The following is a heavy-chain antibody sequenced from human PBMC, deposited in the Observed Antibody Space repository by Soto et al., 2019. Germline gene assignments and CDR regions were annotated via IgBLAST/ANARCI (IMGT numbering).Heavy chain of an antibody. J-gene: IGHJ4*02. CDR3: ARETYDILTGYFGLFDY. V-gene: IGHV4-31*02. D-gene: IGHD3-9*01. CDR1: GGSISSGGYY. Sequence: SETLSLTCTVSGGSISSGGYYWSWIRQHPGKGLEWIGYIYYSGSTYYNPSLKSRVTISVDTSKNQFSLKLSSVTAADTAVYYCARETYDILTGYFGLFDYWGQGTLVTVSS. CDR2: IYYSGST.